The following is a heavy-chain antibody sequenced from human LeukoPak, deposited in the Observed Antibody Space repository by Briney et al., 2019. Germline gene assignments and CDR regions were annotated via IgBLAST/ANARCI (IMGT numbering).Heavy chain of an antibody. D-gene: IGHD3-22*01. V-gene: IGHV4-34*01. CDR3: ARERFTMIVVVYNWFDP. CDR1: GGSFSGYY. J-gene: IGHJ5*02. CDR2: INHSGST. Sequence: SETLSLTCAVYGGSFSGYYWSWIRQPPGKGLEWIGEINHSGSTNYNPSLKSRVTISVDTSKNQFSLKLSSVTAADTAVYYCARERFTMIVVVYNWFDPWGQGTLVTVSS.